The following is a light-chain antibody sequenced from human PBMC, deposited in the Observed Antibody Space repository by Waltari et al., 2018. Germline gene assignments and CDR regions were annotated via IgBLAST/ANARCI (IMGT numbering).Light chain of an antibody. J-gene: IGLJ2*01. CDR1: TSDVGAYNY. CDR2: DVS. V-gene: IGLV2-11*01. CDR3: CSYAGEYIWV. Sequence: QSALTQPPSVSGSPGQSVTISCTGTTSDVGAYNYVSWYQQHPGKAPKMMISDVSQRPSGCLDRFSGSKSANTASLTISGLQAEDEADYYCCSYAGEYIWVFGGGTKLTVL.